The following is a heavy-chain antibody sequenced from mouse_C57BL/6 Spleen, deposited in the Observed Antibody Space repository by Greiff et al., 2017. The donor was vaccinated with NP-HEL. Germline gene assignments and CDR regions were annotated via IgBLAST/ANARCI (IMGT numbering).Heavy chain of an antibody. CDR3: ASYYYGKLWYFDV. D-gene: IGHD2-1*01. Sequence: VQLQQSGPELVKPGASVKISCKASGYTFTDYYMNWVKQSHGKSLEWIGDINPNNGGTSYNQKFKGKATLTVDKSSSTAYMELRSLTSEDSAVYYCASYYYGKLWYFDVWGTGTTVTVSS. CDR2: INPNNGGT. CDR1: GYTFTDYY. V-gene: IGHV1-26*01. J-gene: IGHJ1*03.